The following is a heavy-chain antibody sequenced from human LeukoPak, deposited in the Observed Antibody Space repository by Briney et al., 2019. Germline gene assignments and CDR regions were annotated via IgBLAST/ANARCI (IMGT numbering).Heavy chain of an antibody. J-gene: IGHJ6*02. CDR2: INHSGST. Sequence: SETLSLTCAVYGGSFSGYYWSWIRQPPGKGLEWIGEINHSGSTNYNPSLKSRVTISVDTSKNQFSLKLSSVTAADTAVYYCARVATMTLYYYYGMDVWGQGTTVTVSS. CDR3: ARVATMTLYYYYGMDV. V-gene: IGHV4-34*01. CDR1: GGSFSGYY. D-gene: IGHD1-26*01.